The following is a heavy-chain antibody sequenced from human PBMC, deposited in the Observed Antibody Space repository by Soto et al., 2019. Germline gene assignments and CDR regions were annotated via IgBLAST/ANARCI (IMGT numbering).Heavy chain of an antibody. V-gene: IGHV3-30-3*01. CDR2: ISYDGSNK. D-gene: IGHD2-15*01. J-gene: IGHJ5*02. CDR3: ARDGLGYCSGGSCYWFDP. CDR1: GFTFSSYA. Sequence: QVQLVESGGGVVQPGRSLRLSCAASGFTFSSYAMHWVRQAPGKGLEWVAVISYDGSNKYYADSVKGRFTISRDNSKNALYLQMNSLRAEDMAVYYCARDGLGYCSGGSCYWFDPWGQGTLVTVSS.